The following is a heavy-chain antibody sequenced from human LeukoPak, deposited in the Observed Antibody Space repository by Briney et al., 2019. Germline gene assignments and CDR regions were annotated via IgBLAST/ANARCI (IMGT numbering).Heavy chain of an antibody. Sequence: GGSLRLSCAASGFTFSSYDMHWVRQATGKGLEWVSAIGTAGDTYYPGSVKGRFTISRENAKNSLYLQMNSLRAEDTAVYYCAIIAARRLSRAFDIWGQGTMVTVSS. J-gene: IGHJ3*02. CDR3: AIIAARRLSRAFDI. CDR2: IGTAGDT. CDR1: GFTFSSYD. V-gene: IGHV3-13*01. D-gene: IGHD6-6*01.